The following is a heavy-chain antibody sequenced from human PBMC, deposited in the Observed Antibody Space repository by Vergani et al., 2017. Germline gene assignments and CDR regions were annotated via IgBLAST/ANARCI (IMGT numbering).Heavy chain of an antibody. CDR1: GGTFSSYA. CDR2: IIPIFGTA. Sequence: QVQLVQSGAEVKKPGSSVKVSCKASGGTFSSYAISWVRQAPGQGLEWMGGIIPIFGTANYAQKFQGRVTITADKSTSTDYMELSSLRSEDTAVYYCAKRYTGGPPSGPFDPWGQGTLVTVSS. J-gene: IGHJ5*02. D-gene: IGHD3-9*01. V-gene: IGHV1-69*06. CDR3: AKRYTGGPPSGPFDP.